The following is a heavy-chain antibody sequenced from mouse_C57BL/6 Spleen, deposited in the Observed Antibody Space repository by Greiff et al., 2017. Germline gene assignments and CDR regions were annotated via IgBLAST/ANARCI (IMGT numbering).Heavy chain of an antibody. CDR3: ARHEGIYDWYYSAWFAF. D-gene: IGHD2-3*01. CDR2: FYTGSGSI. CDR1: GYTFTEYT. J-gene: IGHJ3*01. Sequence: VQLLQSGAELVKPGASVKLSCKASGYTFTEYTIHWVKQRSGKGLAWIGWFYTGSGSIKYNEKFKDMATLTADKAASTVYSERSRLTAEDSAGYFCARHEGIYDWYYSAWFAFWGQGTLVTVSA. V-gene: IGHV1-62-2*01.